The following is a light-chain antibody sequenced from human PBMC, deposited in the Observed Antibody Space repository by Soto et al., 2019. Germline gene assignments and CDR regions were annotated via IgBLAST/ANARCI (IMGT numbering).Light chain of an antibody. V-gene: IGLV3-21*04. Sequence: SYELTQPPSVSVAPGETARITCGGNNIGSESVHWYQQKPGQAPVLVIYYDSARPSGIPERFSSSNSGNTATLTISRVEAGDEADYFCQVWDGTSDQQVFGGGTKVTVL. CDR3: QVWDGTSDQQV. CDR2: YDS. J-gene: IGLJ3*02. CDR1: NIGSES.